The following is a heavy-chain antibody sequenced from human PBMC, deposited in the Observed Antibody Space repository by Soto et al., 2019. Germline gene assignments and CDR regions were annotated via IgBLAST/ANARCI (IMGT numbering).Heavy chain of an antibody. CDR1: GFTFSSYA. J-gene: IGHJ3*02. CDR2: ISGSGGST. Sequence: EVQLLESGGGLVQPGGSLRLSCAASGFTFSSYAMSWVRQAPGQGLEWVSAISGSGGSTYYADSVKGRFTISRDNSKNTLYLQMNSLRAEDTAVYYCAKDRGWELLRFGAFDIWGQGTMVTVSS. CDR3: AKDRGWELLRFGAFDI. D-gene: IGHD1-26*01. V-gene: IGHV3-23*01.